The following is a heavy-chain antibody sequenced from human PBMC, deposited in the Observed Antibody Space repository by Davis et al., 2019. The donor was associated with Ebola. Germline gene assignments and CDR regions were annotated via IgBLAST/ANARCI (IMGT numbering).Heavy chain of an antibody. CDR1: GYSINNDNW. J-gene: IGHJ4*02. V-gene: IGHV4-28*01. D-gene: IGHD2-8*01. CDR3: ATKPNAVYYFDY. CDR2: IHYSGST. Sequence: SETLSLTCAVSGYSINNDNWWGWIRQPPGKGLEWIGYIHYSGSTYYSPSLKSRVTMSVDSSKNQFSLNLSSVTAVDTALYYCATKPNAVYYFDYWGQGALVTVSS.